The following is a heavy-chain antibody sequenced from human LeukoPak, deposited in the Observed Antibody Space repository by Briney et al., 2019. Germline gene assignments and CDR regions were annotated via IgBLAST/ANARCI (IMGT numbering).Heavy chain of an antibody. Sequence: SDTLSLTCSLATPSISSFYWSWIPQTPGRRLECIGDIYYSGSTKYKPSLKSRVTISVDTSTNQFSLKLSSVTAADTAVYYCARGRFLDAFDIWGQGTMVTVSS. D-gene: IGHD3-3*01. CDR1: TPSISSFY. CDR3: ARGRFLDAFDI. V-gene: IGHV4-59*07. CDR2: IYYSGST. J-gene: IGHJ3*02.